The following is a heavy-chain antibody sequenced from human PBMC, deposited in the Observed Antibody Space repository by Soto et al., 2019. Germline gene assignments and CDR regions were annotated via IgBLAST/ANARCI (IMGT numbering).Heavy chain of an antibody. CDR1: GVTVTTNY. CDR2: IYSDGSK. Sequence: GGSLRLSCAASGVTVTTNYFSWVRQAPGQGLEWVSGIYSDGSKHYAVSVKGRFTISRDKSKNTVYLQMDSLRTEDTAVYHCAKLGPYGSESYSFRYNWIDPWGQGTLVTAPQ. J-gene: IGHJ5*02. CDR3: AKLGPYGSESYSFRYNWIDP. V-gene: IGHV3-53*01. D-gene: IGHD3-10*01.